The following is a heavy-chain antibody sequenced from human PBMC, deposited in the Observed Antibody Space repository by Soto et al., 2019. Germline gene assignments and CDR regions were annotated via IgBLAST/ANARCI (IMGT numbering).Heavy chain of an antibody. J-gene: IGHJ3*02. CDR3: AIIATSGGGDAFDI. D-gene: IGHD6-13*01. V-gene: IGHV3-30-3*01. CDR1: GFTFSNYA. Sequence: QVQLVEPGGGVVQPGRSLRLSCAASGFTFSNYAMHWVRQAPGKGLEWVAAILSDEINKYSADSVKGRFTISRDNSKHTLYLQMNSLRREDTAVFYCAIIATSGGGDAFDIWGQGTMVTVSS. CDR2: ILSDEINK.